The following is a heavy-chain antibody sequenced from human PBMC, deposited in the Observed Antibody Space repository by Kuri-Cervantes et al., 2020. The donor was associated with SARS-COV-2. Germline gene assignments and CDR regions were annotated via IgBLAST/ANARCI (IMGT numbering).Heavy chain of an antibody. CDR1: AYTFTSYG. J-gene: IGHJ3*02. Sequence: ASVKVSCKASAYTFTSYGISWVRQAPGQELEWMAWIDCYNGRTEYARTLQGRLTVTTDASTSTAYMELRSLRSDDTAVYYCARSTPFRRLVVISQGGAFDIWGQGTRGTVSS. D-gene: IGHD3-22*01. CDR2: IDCYNGRT. CDR3: ARSTPFRRLVVISQGGAFDI. V-gene: IGHV1-18*01.